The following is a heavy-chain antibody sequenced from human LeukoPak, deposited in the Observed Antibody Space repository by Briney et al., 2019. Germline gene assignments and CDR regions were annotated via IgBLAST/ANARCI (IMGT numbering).Heavy chain of an antibody. D-gene: IGHD3-10*01. CDR1: GGSISSYY. V-gene: IGHV4-4*07. Sequence: PSETLSLTRTVSGGSISSYYWSWIRQPAGKGLEWIGRIYTSGSTNYNPSLKSRVTMSVDTSKNQFSLKLSSVTAADTAVYYCAKMAEDYYYGAGRHFDFWGQGTRVTVSS. CDR2: IYTSGST. J-gene: IGHJ4*02. CDR3: AKMAEDYYYGAGRHFDF.